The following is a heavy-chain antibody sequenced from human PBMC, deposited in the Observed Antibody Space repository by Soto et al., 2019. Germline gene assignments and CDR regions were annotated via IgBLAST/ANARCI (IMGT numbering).Heavy chain of an antibody. D-gene: IGHD3-10*01. Sequence: ASVKVSCKASGYTFTGYYMHWVRQAPGQGLEWMGWINAANGDTGYSQNFQGRVTITRDTSASTAYMELSGLRSEDTAVYYCARKDYYGSGSYHFDYWGQGTLVTVSS. V-gene: IGHV1-3*01. CDR2: INAANGDT. CDR1: GYTFTGYY. CDR3: ARKDYYGSGSYHFDY. J-gene: IGHJ4*02.